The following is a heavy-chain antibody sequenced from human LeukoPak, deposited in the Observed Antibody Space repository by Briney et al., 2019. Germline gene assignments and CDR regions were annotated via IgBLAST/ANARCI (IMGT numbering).Heavy chain of an antibody. V-gene: IGHV3-23*01. CDR1: GFSFNTFD. CDR2: ISGSDGST. CDR3: VKGGWLDD. Sequence: SLRLTCAASGFSFNTFDMSWVRQAPGRGLEWVSFISGSDGSTQYANSVKGRVTISRDNFNNLLYLNMHSLRGDDTAIYYCVKGGWLDDYGQGTLVTVSS. J-gene: IGHJ4*02. D-gene: IGHD2-15*01.